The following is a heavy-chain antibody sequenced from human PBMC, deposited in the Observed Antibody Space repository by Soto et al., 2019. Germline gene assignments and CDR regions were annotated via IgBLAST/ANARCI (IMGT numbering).Heavy chain of an antibody. CDR3: ARDPPATRHGMDV. J-gene: IGHJ6*02. CDR2: IYSGGST. V-gene: IGHV3-66*01. Sequence: VHLVESGGGGVQPGRSKRLSCVVSGFTVSSNYMSWVRQAPGKGLEWVSVIYSGGSTYYADSVRGRFTISRDNSKNTLYLQMKSLRAEDTAVYYCARDPPATRHGMDVWGQGTTVTVSS. CDR1: GFTVSSNY.